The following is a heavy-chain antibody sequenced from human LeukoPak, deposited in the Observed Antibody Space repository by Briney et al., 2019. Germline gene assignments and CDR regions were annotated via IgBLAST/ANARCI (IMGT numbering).Heavy chain of an antibody. CDR3: AKDGRYFDWLFSDAFDI. V-gene: IGHV3-48*01. D-gene: IGHD3-9*01. J-gene: IGHJ3*02. CDR1: GFIFSTYS. CDR2: ISSSSSTI. Sequence: GGSLRLSCAASGFIFSTYSMNWVRQAPGKGREWVSYISSSSSTIYYADAVKGRFTISRDNAKSSLNLQMNSLRAEDTAVYYCAKDGRYFDWLFSDAFDIWGQGTMVTVSS.